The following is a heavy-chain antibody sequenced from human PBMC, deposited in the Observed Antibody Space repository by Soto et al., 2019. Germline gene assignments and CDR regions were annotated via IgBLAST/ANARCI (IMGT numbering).Heavy chain of an antibody. CDR3: ARDLAELYCSGGSCYGWFDP. Sequence: SETLSLTCTFSGCSISSYYWSLIRQPPGKGLEWIGYIYYSGSTNYNPSLKSRVTISVDTSKNQFSLKLSSVTAADTAVYYCARDLAELYCSGGSCYGWFDPWGQGTLVTVSS. CDR1: GCSISSYY. CDR2: IYYSGST. D-gene: IGHD2-15*01. J-gene: IGHJ5*02. V-gene: IGHV4-59*01.